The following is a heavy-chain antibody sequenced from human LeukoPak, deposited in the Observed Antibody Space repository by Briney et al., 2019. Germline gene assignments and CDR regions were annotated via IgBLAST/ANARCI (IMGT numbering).Heavy chain of an antibody. CDR3: AREAYGSGSYADY. Sequence: AGSLRLSSAAAGFTFSSYAMHRLRQAPGKGREGVAVISYDGSNKYYADSVKGRFTTSRDTSKTTLYLHMNSLRAEDTSVYYCAREAYGSGSYADYWGQGTLVTVSS. D-gene: IGHD3-10*01. J-gene: IGHJ4*02. CDR2: ISYDGSNK. CDR1: GFTFSSYA. V-gene: IGHV3-30*04.